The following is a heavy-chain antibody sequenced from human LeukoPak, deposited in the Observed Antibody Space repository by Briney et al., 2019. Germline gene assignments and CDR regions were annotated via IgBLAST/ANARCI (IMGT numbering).Heavy chain of an antibody. D-gene: IGHD2-15*01. Sequence: GASVKVSCKASGYTFTSYDINWVRQATGQGLEWVGRMDPNSGNTGYAQKFQGRVTMTRDTSISTAYMELSSLRSEDTAVYYCARYAVVAAMNWFDPWGQGTLVIVSS. CDR3: ARYAVVAAMNWFDP. CDR1: GYTFTSYD. J-gene: IGHJ5*02. CDR2: MDPNSGNT. V-gene: IGHV1-8*01.